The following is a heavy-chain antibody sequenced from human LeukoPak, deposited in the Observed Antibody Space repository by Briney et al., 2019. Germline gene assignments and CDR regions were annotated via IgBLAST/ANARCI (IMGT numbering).Heavy chain of an antibody. CDR3: ARGPPRGKYYYMDV. D-gene: IGHD1-1*01. J-gene: IGHJ6*03. CDR2: IGTASDT. V-gene: IGHV3-13*01. Sequence: GGSLRLSCAASGFTFSSFDMHWVRQPTGQGLEWVSTIGTASDTYYPGSVEGRFTLSRDNAKNSLCLQMNSLTAGGTAVYYCARGPPRGKYYYMDVWGKGTTVSVSS. CDR1: GFTFSSFD.